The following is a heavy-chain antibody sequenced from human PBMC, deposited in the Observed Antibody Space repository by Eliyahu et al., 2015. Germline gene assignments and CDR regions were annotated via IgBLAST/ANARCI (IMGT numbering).Heavy chain of an antibody. Sequence: EVQLLESGGGLIQPGGSLXXXCAASGXIFRNYAMSWVRQAXGKGLGWVSGISDSGGRTGYADSVKGRFTISRDNSKNTLYLQMDSLKAEDTAVYYCARVWGSEYWGQGTLVTVSS. D-gene: IGHD7-27*01. CDR2: ISDSGGRT. V-gene: IGHV3-23*01. J-gene: IGHJ4*02. CDR3: ARVWGSEY. CDR1: GXIFRNYA.